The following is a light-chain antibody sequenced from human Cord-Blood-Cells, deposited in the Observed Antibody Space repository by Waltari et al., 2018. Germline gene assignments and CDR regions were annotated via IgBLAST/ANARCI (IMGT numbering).Light chain of an antibody. CDR1: SSDVGGSNS. J-gene: IGLJ1*01. Sequence: QSALTQPRSVSGSPGPSVTISCTGTSSDVGGSNSVSWYQQHPGKAPKLMIYDVSKRPSGVPDRFSGSKSGNTASLTISGLQAEDEADYYCCSYAGSYVFGTGTKVTVL. CDR3: CSYAGSYV. V-gene: IGLV2-11*01. CDR2: DVS.